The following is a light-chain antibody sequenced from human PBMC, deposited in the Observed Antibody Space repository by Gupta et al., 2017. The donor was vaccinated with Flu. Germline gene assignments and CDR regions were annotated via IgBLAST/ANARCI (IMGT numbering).Light chain of an antibody. CDR3: QEWDNSTVV. CDR1: NLGDKY. V-gene: IGLV3-1*01. CDR2: KDN. J-gene: IGLJ2*01. Sequence: QGQTASSTGSGDNLGDKYTWWYQQKPGQSLVVFSYKDNRRPAGIPERVSGSNSGNTATLTISGTQAVDESYYYCQEWDNSTVVFGGGTKLTVL.